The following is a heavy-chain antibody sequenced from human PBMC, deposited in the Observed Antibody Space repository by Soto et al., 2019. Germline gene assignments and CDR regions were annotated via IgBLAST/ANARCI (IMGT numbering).Heavy chain of an antibody. V-gene: IGHV3-33*01. Sequence: GGSLRLSCAASGFTFSSYGMHWVRQAPGKGLEWVAVIWYDGSNKYYADSVKGRFTISRDNSKNTLYLQMNSLRAEDTTVYYCAREHFSGSYYDYLGQGTLVTVSS. CDR3: AREHFSGSYYDY. J-gene: IGHJ4*02. D-gene: IGHD1-26*01. CDR1: GFTFSSYG. CDR2: IWYDGSNK.